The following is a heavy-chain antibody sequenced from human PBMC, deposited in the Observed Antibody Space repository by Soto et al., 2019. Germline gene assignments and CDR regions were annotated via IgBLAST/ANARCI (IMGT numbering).Heavy chain of an antibody. D-gene: IGHD2-15*01. CDR1: GYTFTSFG. J-gene: IGHJ3*02. Sequence: QVQLVQSGAEVKKPGASVKVSCKASGYTFTSFGISWVRQAPGQGLEWMGWISAYNGNTNYAENPQGRVTMTTDAYTSTAYMELRSLRSDDTAVYYCARDHRGGTDAFDIWGQGTMVTVSS. V-gene: IGHV1-18*01. CDR3: ARDHRGGTDAFDI. CDR2: ISAYNGNT.